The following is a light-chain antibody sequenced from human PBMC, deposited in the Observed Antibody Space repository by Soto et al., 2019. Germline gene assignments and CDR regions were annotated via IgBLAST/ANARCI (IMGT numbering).Light chain of an antibody. CDR3: HQYGSSTWT. V-gene: IGKV3-20*01. CDR1: QSVSSSH. Sequence: EIVLTQSPGTLSLSPGERATLSCRASQSVSSSHLAWYQQKPGQAPRLLIYGASSRATGIPDRFSGSGSGTDFTLTISRLEPEDFAVYYCHQYGSSTWTFRQGTKV. CDR2: GAS. J-gene: IGKJ1*01.